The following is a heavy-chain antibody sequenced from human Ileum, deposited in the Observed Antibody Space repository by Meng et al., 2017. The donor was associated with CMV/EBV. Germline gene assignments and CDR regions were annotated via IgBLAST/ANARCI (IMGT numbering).Heavy chain of an antibody. D-gene: IGHD5/OR15-5a*01. Sequence: GGSLRLSCAASGFTFSSYAMHWVRQAPGKGLEWVAVISYDGSNKYYADSVKGRFTISRDNSKNTLYLQMNSLRAEDTAVYYCAREGRVRRNWFDPWGQGTLVTVSS. V-gene: IGHV3-30-3*01. CDR2: ISYDGSNK. CDR3: AREGRVRRNWFDP. J-gene: IGHJ5*02. CDR1: GFTFSSYA.